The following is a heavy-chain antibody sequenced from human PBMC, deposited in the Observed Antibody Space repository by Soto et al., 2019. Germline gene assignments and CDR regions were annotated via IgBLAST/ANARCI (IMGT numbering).Heavy chain of an antibody. CDR2: IKTDGSTT. CDR3: ARVGVGHYEFDY. J-gene: IGHJ4*02. Sequence: EVLLVESGGALVQPGGSLRLSCAASGFTFSSYWMHWVRQAPGEGLVWVSRIKTDGSTTSYADSVKGRFTISRDNAKNTMYLQMNSLRAEDTAVYYCARVGVGHYEFDYWGQGTLVTVSS. CDR1: GFTFSSYW. D-gene: IGHD3-16*01. V-gene: IGHV3-74*01.